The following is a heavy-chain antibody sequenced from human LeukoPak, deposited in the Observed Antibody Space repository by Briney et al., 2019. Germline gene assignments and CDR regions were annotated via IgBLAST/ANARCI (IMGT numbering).Heavy chain of an antibody. V-gene: IGHV3-33*01. Sequence: TGGSLRLSCAASGFTFSSYCMHWVRQAPGKGLEWVAVIWYDGSNKYYADSVKGRFTISRDNSKNTLYLQMNSLRAEDTAVYYCAREGYSSSWYYFDYWGQGTLVTVSS. D-gene: IGHD6-13*01. CDR3: AREGYSSSWYYFDY. J-gene: IGHJ4*02. CDR1: GFTFSSYC. CDR2: IWYDGSNK.